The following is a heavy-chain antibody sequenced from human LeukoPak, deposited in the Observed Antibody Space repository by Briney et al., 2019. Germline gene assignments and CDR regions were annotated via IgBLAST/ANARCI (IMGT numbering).Heavy chain of an antibody. D-gene: IGHD2-21*02. CDR2: INAGNGNT. J-gene: IGHJ6*02. CDR1: GYTFTSYA. V-gene: IGHV1-3*01. CDR3: ARVGGDYVGGDYYYGMDV. Sequence: GASVKVSCKASGYTFTSYAMHWVRQAPGQRLEWMGWINAGNGNTKYSQKFQGRVTITRDTSASTAYMELSSLRSEDTAVYYCARVGGDYVGGDYYYGMDVWGQGTTVTVSS.